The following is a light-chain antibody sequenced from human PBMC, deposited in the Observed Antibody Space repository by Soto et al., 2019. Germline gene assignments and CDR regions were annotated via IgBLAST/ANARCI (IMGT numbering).Light chain of an antibody. Sequence: EIGLTQSPGTLSLSPGERATLSFRASEAISITFLAWYRQRPGQAPRLRIYGASSGDAGIPDRFSGSGSGINFTLNINGLEPEDFEVYYCQQFGLSPTFGGGTKVEIK. CDR3: QQFGLSPT. V-gene: IGKV3-20*01. CDR1: EAISITF. CDR2: GAS. J-gene: IGKJ4*01.